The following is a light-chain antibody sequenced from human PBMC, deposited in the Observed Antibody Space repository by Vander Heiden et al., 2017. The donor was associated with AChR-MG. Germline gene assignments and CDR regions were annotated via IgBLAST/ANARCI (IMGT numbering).Light chain of an antibody. J-gene: IGKJ2*01. Sequence: EIVMTQSPATLSVSPGERATLSCRASLSVGSNLAWYHQRPGQAPRLLIFGVSIRATGIPARFSGSGSGTEFTLTISGLQSEDFAVYYCQQYYDWYTFGQGTSLEIK. V-gene: IGKV3-15*01. CDR3: QQYYDWYT. CDR1: LSVGSN. CDR2: GVS.